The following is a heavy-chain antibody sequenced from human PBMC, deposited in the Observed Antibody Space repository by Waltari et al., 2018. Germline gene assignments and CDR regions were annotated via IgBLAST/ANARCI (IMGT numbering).Heavy chain of an antibody. Sequence: QAQLQQWGAGLLNPSETLSLTCAVYGGTFSGYYWNWIRQPPGKGVEWMGEINDGGNVNYTPARKSRVTISGDSSSSQFSLELRSVTAADTAMYYCAKRRYYGSGSRYGLDVWGQGTTVTVSS. CDR3: AKRRYYGSGSRYGLDV. V-gene: IGHV4-34*08. D-gene: IGHD3-10*01. J-gene: IGHJ6*02. CDR2: INDGGNV. CDR1: GGTFSGYY.